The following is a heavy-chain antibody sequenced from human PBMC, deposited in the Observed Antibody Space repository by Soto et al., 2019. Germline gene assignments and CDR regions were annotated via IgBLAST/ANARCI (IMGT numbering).Heavy chain of an antibody. CDR1: GGSISSYY. D-gene: IGHD6-13*01. V-gene: IGHV4-59*01. J-gene: IGHJ6*03. CDR3: AREAAAGINYYYYYYMDV. CDR2: IYYSGST. Sequence: SETLSLTCTVSGGSISSYYWSWIRQPPGKGLEWIGYIYYSGSTNYNPSLKSRVTISVDTSENQFSLKLSSVTAADTAVYYCAREAAAGINYYYYYYMDVWGKGTTVTVSS.